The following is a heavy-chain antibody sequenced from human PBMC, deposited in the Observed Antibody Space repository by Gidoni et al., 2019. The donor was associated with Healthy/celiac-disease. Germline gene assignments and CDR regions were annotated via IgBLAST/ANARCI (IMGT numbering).Heavy chain of an antibody. D-gene: IGHD6-19*01. CDR2: ISYDGSNK. Sequence: QVQLVESGGGVVQPGRSLRLSCAASGFTFSSYAMHWVRQAPGKGLEWVAVISYDGSNKYYADSVKGRFTISRDNSKNTLYLQMNSLRAEDTAVYYCARVREWLDFYFDYWGQGTLVTVSS. V-gene: IGHV3-30*04. CDR1: GFTFSSYA. J-gene: IGHJ4*02. CDR3: ARVREWLDFYFDY.